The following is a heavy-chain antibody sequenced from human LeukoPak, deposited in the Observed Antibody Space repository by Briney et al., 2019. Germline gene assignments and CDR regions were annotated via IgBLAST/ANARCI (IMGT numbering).Heavy chain of an antibody. J-gene: IGHJ1*01. D-gene: IGHD2-21*02. CDR3: ARDRVTPYRGSDCYSGLTY. CDR1: GYSITSGYY. Sequence: SETLSLTCAVSGYSITSGYYWAWIRQPPGKGLEWIGSIYHSGSNYYNPSLRSRVAISVDTSRNQFSLKLNSVTAADTATYFCARDRVTPYRGSDCYSGLTYWGQGTLVTVSS. CDR2: IYHSGSN. V-gene: IGHV4-38-2*02.